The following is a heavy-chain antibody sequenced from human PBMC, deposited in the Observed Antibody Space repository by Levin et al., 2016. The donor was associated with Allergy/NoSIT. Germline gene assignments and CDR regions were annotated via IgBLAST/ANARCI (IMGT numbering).Heavy chain of an antibody. CDR2: TYYRSKWYN. V-gene: IGHV6-1*01. CDR3: AMSVCSSTSCYENWFDP. D-gene: IGHD2-2*01. J-gene: IGHJ5*02. Sequence: WIRQSPSRGLEWLGRTYYRSKWYNDYAVSVKSRITINPDTSKNQFSLQLNSVTPEDTAVYYCAMSVCSSTSCYENWFDPWGQGTLVTVSS.